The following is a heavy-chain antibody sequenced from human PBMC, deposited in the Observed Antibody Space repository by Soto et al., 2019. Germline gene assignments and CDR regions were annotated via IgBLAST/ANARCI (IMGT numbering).Heavy chain of an antibody. J-gene: IGHJ5*02. CDR3: ARQVMAVAGDNWFDP. CDR2: IIPIFGTA. Sequence: SVKVSCKASGGTFSSYAISWVRQAPGQGLEWMGGIIPIFGTANYAQKFQGRVTITADESTSTAYMELSSLRSEDTAVYYCARQVMAVAGDNWFDPWGQGTLVTVSS. D-gene: IGHD6-19*01. CDR1: GGTFSSYA. V-gene: IGHV1-69*13.